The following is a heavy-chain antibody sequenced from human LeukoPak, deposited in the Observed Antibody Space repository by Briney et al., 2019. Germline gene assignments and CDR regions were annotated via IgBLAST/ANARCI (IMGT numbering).Heavy chain of an antibody. J-gene: IGHJ6*03. CDR2: IIPIFGTT. Sequence: SVKVSCKVSGYTLTELSMHWVRQAPGKGLEWMGGIIPIFGTTNFAQKFQGRVTLTADESTTTAYMELSSLRSEDTAVYYCARDSDSSGYMGYHYYMDVWGKGTTVTVSS. D-gene: IGHD3-22*01. CDR1: GYTLTELS. CDR3: ARDSDSSGYMGYHYYMDV. V-gene: IGHV1-69*13.